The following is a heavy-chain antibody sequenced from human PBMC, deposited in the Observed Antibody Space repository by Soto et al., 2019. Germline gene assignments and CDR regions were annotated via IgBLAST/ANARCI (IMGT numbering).Heavy chain of an antibody. CDR3: TTDLGGEGPGYCSSTSCLNFDY. J-gene: IGHJ4*02. CDR1: GFTFSNAW. V-gene: IGHV3-15*07. Sequence: EVQLVESGGGLVKPGGSLRLSCAASGFTFSNAWMNWVRQAPGKGLEWVGRIKSKTDGGTTDYAAPVKGRFTISRDDSKNTLYLQMNSLKTEDTAVYYCTTDLGGEGPGYCSSTSCLNFDYWGQGTLVTVSS. CDR2: IKSKTDGGTT. D-gene: IGHD2-2*01.